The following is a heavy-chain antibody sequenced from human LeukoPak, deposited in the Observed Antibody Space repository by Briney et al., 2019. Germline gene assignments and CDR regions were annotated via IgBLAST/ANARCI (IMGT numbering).Heavy chain of an antibody. CDR1: GGPISSSSYY. CDR2: IYYSGST. CDR3: ASLGYCSGGSCQIFDY. D-gene: IGHD2-15*01. Sequence: PSETLSLTCTVSGGPISSSSYYWGWIRQPPGKGLEWIGSIYYSGSTYYNPSLKSRVTISVDTSKNQFSLKLSSVTAADTAVYYCASLGYCSGGSCQIFDYWGQGTLVTVSS. V-gene: IGHV4-39*01. J-gene: IGHJ4*02.